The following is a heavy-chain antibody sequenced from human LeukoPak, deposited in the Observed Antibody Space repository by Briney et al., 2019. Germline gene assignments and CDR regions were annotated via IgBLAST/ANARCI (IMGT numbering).Heavy chain of an antibody. D-gene: IGHD3-3*01. Sequence: SETLSLTCAVSGGSISSGGYSWSWIRQPPGKGLEWIGYIYHSGSTYYNPSLKSQVTISVDRSKNQFSLKLSSVTAADTAVYYCARYDFWRRRFDYWGQGTLVTVSS. V-gene: IGHV4-30-2*01. CDR1: GGSISSGGYS. CDR3: ARYDFWRRRFDY. J-gene: IGHJ4*02. CDR2: IYHSGST.